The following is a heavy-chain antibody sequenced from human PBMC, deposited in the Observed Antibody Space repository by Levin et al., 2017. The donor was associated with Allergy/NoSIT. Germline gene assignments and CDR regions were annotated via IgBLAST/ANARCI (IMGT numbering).Heavy chain of an antibody. Sequence: GGSLRLSCAASGFTFSRYSMNWVRQAPGKGLEWVSSIYSDGTYVYYADSVKGRFTISRDNAKNSLYLQMNSLRAEDTAVYYCARGEISGNENDYWGQGTLVTVSS. CDR3: ARGEISGNENDY. CDR2: IYSDGTYV. D-gene: IGHD4-23*01. J-gene: IGHJ4*02. CDR1: GFTFSRYS. V-gene: IGHV3-21*01.